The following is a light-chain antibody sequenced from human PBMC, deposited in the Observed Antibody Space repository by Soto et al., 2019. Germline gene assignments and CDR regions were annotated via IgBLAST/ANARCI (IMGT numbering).Light chain of an antibody. V-gene: IGLV7-46*01. Sequence: QAVVTQAPSLSGAPGGRVTLSCTGSTANVATGYDAYWFQQQPGTAPRLLIYGANNKHSGAPARFSGSFLGGKASLTLSGPQPEDEADYYCLLSYNDARPVFGGGTQLTVL. J-gene: IGLJ2*01. CDR1: TANVATGYD. CDR2: GAN. CDR3: LLSYNDARPV.